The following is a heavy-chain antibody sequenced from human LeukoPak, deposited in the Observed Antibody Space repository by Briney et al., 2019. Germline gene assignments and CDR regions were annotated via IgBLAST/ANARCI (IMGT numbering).Heavy chain of an antibody. Sequence: QAGGSLRLSCAVSGITLSNYGMAWVRQAPGKGLEWVASLSASGGVTSYADSVRGRFTLSRDDSRNTVYLQLNNLRVEDTAIYYCARASWISTADAVCWGQGTQVTVSS. CDR2: LSASGGVT. V-gene: IGHV3-23*01. CDR3: ARASWISTADAVC. D-gene: IGHD2-2*03. CDR1: GITLSNYG. J-gene: IGHJ4*02.